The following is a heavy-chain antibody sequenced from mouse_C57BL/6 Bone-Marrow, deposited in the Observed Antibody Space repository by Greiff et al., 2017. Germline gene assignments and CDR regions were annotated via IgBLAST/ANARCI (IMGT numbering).Heavy chain of an antibody. CDR2: IWWDDDK. V-gene: IGHV8-8*01. CDR3: ARELYYGNPYYAMDY. CDR1: GFSLSTFGMG. D-gene: IGHD2-1*01. Sequence: QVTLKESGPGILQPSQTLSLTCSFSGFSLSTFGMGVGWIRQPSGKGLEWLAHIWWDDDKYYNPALKSRLTISKDTSKNQVFLTIANVDTADTATYYCARELYYGNPYYAMDYWGQGTSVTVSS. J-gene: IGHJ4*01.